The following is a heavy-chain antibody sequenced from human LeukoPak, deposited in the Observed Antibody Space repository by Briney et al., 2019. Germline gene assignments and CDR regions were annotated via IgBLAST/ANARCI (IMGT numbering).Heavy chain of an antibody. J-gene: IGHJ5*02. CDR1: GGSISGYY. D-gene: IGHD2-21*01. CDR2: VYHNGRT. CDR3: VRPYCGGECQSKNNWFDP. Sequence: SETLSLTCSVSGGSISGYYWSWIRQLPGERLEWIGFVYHNGRTTYNPSLESRVTISLDTSKNQFSLKVTSVTAADTAVYYCVRPYCGGECQSKNNWFDPWGQGTLVTVSS. V-gene: IGHV4-59*12.